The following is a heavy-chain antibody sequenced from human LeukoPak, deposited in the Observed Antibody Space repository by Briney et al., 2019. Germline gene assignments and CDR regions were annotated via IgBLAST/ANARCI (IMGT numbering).Heavy chain of an antibody. J-gene: IGHJ4*02. CDR2: ISGDSRTI. D-gene: IGHD3-22*01. Sequence: GGSLRLSCAASGFTFSTYSMIWVRQAPGKGLEWLSYISGDSRTIYYPDSVKGRFTISRDNAKNSLYLQLISLRAEDTAVYYCARDRHSSVDYWGQGTLVTVSS. CDR1: GFTFSTYS. CDR3: ARDRHSSVDY. V-gene: IGHV3-48*01.